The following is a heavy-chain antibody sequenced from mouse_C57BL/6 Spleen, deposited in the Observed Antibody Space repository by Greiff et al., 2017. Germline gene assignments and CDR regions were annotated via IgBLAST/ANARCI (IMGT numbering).Heavy chain of an antibody. D-gene: IGHD2-4*01. J-gene: IGHJ2*01. CDR2: IWRGGST. V-gene: IGHV2-5*01. CDR1: GFSLTSYG. Sequence: VQLQQSGPGLVQPSQSLSITCTVSGFSLTSYGVHWVRQSPGKGLEWLGVIWRGGSTDYNAAFMSRLSITKDNSKSQVFFKMNSLQADDTAIYYCAKNFGDDYDVSPYYFDYWGQGTTLTVSS. CDR3: AKNFGDDYDVSPYYFDY.